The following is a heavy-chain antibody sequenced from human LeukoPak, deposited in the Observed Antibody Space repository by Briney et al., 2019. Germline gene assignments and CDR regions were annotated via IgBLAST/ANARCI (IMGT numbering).Heavy chain of an antibody. D-gene: IGHD1/OR15-1a*01. J-gene: IGHJ4*02. CDR1: GFTFGDYA. Sequence: GGSLRLSCTASGFTFGDYAMSWVRQAPGKGLEWVGFIRGKAYDETTEYAASVKGRFSISRDDSKSIAYLQMNSLKTEDTAVYFCTRVGRGNNFDYWGQGTLVTVSS. V-gene: IGHV3-49*04. CDR2: IRGKAYDETT. CDR3: TRVGRGNNFDY.